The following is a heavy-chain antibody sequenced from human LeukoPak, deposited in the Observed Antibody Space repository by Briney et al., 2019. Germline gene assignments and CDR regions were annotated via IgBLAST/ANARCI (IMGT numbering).Heavy chain of an antibody. J-gene: IGHJ4*02. CDR2: ISSSSSYI. CDR1: GFTSSSYS. V-gene: IGHV3-21*04. CDR3: ARKSGSGNFPLDY. D-gene: IGHD3-10*01. Sequence: GGSLRLSCAASGFTSSSYSMNWVRQAPGKGLEWVSSISSSSSYIYYADSVKGRFTISRDNSKNTVFLQMSSLRAEDTALYYCARKSGSGNFPLDYWGEGTLVTVSS.